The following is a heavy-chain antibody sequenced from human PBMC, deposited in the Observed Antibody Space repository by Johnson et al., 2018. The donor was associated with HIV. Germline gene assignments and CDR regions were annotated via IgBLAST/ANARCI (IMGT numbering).Heavy chain of an antibody. Sequence: VQLVESGGGVVQPGRSLRLSCVASGFTFSSYWMSWVRQAPGKGLEWVANIKQGGSEKYFVDSLKGRFIISRDNAKNSLYLQMNSLRSEDTAVYYCAKPPSMGADAFDIWGQGTMVTVSS. J-gene: IGHJ3*02. CDR3: AKPPSMGADAFDI. CDR1: GFTFSSYW. V-gene: IGHV3-7*02. CDR2: IKQGGSEK. D-gene: IGHD3-16*01.